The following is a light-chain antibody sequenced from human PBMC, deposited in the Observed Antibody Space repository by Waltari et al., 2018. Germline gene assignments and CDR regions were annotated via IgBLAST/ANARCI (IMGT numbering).Light chain of an antibody. CDR1: FGSNS. CDR2: YNK. Sequence: QSVLTQPPSASGTPGQTVTISCSRRFGSNSANWYRQFPGTAPRLIIYYNKQRPSGVPDRFSASKSDTSASLAISGLQPEDEADYYCEAWDDSLSGRLFGGGTRLTVL. CDR3: EAWDDSLSGRL. J-gene: IGLJ3*02. V-gene: IGLV1-44*01.